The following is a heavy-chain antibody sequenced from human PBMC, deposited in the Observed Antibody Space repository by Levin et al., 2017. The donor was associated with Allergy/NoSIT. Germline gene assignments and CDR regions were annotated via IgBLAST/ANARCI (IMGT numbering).Heavy chain of an antibody. CDR1: GGSITSYY. CDR3: ARGRESLHYFDF. V-gene: IGHV4-59*08. CDR2: VYHIRST. D-gene: IGHD3-10*01. J-gene: IGHJ4*02. Sequence: TSETLSLTCTVSGGSITSYYWHWLRQPPGKGLEWIGYVYHIRSTTYNSSLKSRVTISGDTSKSQFSLKLTSVTAADTAVYFCARGRESLHYFDFWGQGMLVTVSS.